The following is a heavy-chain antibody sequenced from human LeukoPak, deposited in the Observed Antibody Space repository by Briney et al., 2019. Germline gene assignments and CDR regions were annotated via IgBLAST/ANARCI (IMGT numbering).Heavy chain of an antibody. Sequence: SETLSLTCNVSGGSVSSSSFYWSWIRQPLGKRLEWIGYIYYSGSTNYNPSLKSRVTISVDTSKNQFSLKLSSVTAADTAVYYCARVNGSYFDYWGQGTLVTVSS. V-gene: IGHV4-61*01. D-gene: IGHD1-26*01. CDR3: ARVNGSYFDY. CDR2: IYYSGST. J-gene: IGHJ4*02. CDR1: GGSVSSSSFY.